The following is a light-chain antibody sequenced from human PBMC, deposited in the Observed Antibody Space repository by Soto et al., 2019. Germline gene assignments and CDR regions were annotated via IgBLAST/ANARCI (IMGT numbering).Light chain of an antibody. J-gene: IGKJ2*01. CDR1: QSVTSSY. CDR3: QHFDSSSYT. CDR2: GAL. V-gene: IGKV3-20*01. Sequence: EVVLTQSPGTLSLSPGQRATLSCRASQSVTSSYFAWYQQNPDQAPRLLIYGALIRATGIPDRFSGRGSGAYFTLTISRLEPEDFALFYCQHFDSSSYTFGQGTKLEI.